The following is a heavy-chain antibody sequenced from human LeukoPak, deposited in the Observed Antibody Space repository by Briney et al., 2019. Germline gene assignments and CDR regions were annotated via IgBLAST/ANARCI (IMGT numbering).Heavy chain of an antibody. CDR1: GFTFRKHY. J-gene: IGHJ4*02. CDR3: AKDLQGQDFWSGHPFDY. D-gene: IGHD3-3*01. Sequence: GGSLRLSCAASGFTFRKHYMSWIRQAPGRGPEWVAYIGASGSTRYYRDSVNGRFTISRDNAKNSLHLQMNSLRAEDTAVYYCAKDLQGQDFWSGHPFDYWGQGTLVTVSS. CDR2: IGASGSTR. V-gene: IGHV3-11*01.